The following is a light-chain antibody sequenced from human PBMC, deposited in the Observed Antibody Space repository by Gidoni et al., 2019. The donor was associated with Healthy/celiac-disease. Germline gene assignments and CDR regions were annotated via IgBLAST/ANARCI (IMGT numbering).Light chain of an antibody. Sequence: EIVLTPSPATLSLSPGERATLACRASQSVSSRYLAWYQQKPGQAPRLIIYGASNRATGIPDRCSGSGSGTDFTLTISRLEAEDFAVYYCQQWTFGQGTKVEIK. CDR3: QQWT. V-gene: IGKV3-20*01. CDR1: QSVSSRY. CDR2: GAS. J-gene: IGKJ1*01.